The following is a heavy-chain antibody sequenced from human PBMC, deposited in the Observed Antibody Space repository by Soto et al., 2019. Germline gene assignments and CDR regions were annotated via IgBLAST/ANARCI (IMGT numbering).Heavy chain of an antibody. CDR1: GFTFSSYG. V-gene: IGHV3-33*01. D-gene: IGHD2-15*01. CDR2: IWYDGSNK. J-gene: IGHJ4*02. CDR3: ARDRGGYCSGGSCYANDY. Sequence: GGSLRLSCAASGFTFSSYGMHWVRQAPGKGLEWVAVIWYDGSNKYYADSVKGRFTISRDNSKNTLYLQMNSLRAEDTAVYYCARDRGGYCSGGSCYANDYWGQGTLVTVSS.